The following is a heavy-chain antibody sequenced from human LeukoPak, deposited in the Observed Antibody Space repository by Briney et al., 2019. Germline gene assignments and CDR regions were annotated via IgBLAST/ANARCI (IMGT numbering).Heavy chain of an antibody. CDR2: IKQDGSEK. CDR3: ARDRACSSTSCYDGLFDY. CDR1: GFTFSSHW. V-gene: IGHV3-7*01. J-gene: IGHJ4*02. D-gene: IGHD2-2*01. Sequence: PGGSLRLSCAASGFTFSSHWMSWVRQAPGKGLEWVANIKQDGSEKYYVDSVKGRFTISKDNAKNSLYLQMNSLRAEDTAVYYCARDRACSSTSCYDGLFDYWGQGTLVTVSS.